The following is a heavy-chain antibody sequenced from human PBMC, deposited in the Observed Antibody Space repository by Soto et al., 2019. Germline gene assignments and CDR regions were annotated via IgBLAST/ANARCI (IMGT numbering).Heavy chain of an antibody. CDR3: GRDAGRRFDY. J-gene: IGHJ4*02. Sequence: EVQLVESGGGLVQPGGSLRLSCAASGFTFSGYWMTWARQAPGKGLEWVASMNRDGSEKRYVDSVEGRFTISRDNAKNSLFLQMNSLSPDGMAVYYCGRDAGRRFDYWGQGSLVTVSS. V-gene: IGHV3-7*01. D-gene: IGHD6-13*01. CDR1: GFTFSGYW. CDR2: MNRDGSEK.